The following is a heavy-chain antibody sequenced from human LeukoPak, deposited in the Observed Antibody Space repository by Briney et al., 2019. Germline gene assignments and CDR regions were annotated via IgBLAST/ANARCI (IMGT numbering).Heavy chain of an antibody. CDR3: PKDFFGARQDMPWDAFDL. V-gene: IGHV3-23*01. D-gene: IGHD2-15*01. J-gene: IGHJ3*01. CDR1: GFTFSSYA. CDR2: ISGSGGST. Sequence: GGSLRLSCAASGFTFSSYAMSWVRQAPGKGLEWVSAISGSGGSTYYADSVKGRFTISRDNPQNTLYLQTNSLRAEDTAVYYCPKDFFGARQDMPWDAFDLWGQGTMVTVSS.